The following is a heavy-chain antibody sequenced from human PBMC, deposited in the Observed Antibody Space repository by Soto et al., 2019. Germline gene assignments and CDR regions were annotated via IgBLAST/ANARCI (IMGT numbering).Heavy chain of an antibody. V-gene: IGHV3-30*03. CDR2: VSHDGSYQ. CDR3: VKWDSAYFDS. CDR1: GFIFSYSG. Sequence: SLRLSCAASGFIFSYSGMHWVRQAPGKGLEWVAVVSHDGSYQNYADSVKGRFIVSRDDSKNTVDLLMNNLRVDDTAVYFCVKWDSAYFDSWGPGTLVTVSS. J-gene: IGHJ4*02. D-gene: IGHD1-26*01.